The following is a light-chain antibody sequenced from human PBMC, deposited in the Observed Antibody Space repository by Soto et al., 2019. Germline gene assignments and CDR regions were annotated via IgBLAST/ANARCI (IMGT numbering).Light chain of an antibody. CDR1: SSDVGGYNF. J-gene: IGLJ3*02. Sequence: QSALTQHASVSGSPGQSITISCTGSSSDVGGYNFVSWYQQHPGKAPKLMIYDINNRPSGISDRFSGSKSANTASLTIAGLQAEDESDYYCASYTSTDTWVFGGGTKLTVL. V-gene: IGLV2-14*03. CDR3: ASYTSTDTWV. CDR2: DIN.